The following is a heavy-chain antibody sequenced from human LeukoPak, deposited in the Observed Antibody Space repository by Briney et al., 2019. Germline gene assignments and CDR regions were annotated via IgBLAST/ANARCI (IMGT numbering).Heavy chain of an antibody. V-gene: IGHV4-59*01. Sequence: SETLSLTCTVSGGSISDSYWSWIRQPPGKGLEWIAYIFYDGGSNYNPSLKSRVTISADLSKNQVSLKLTSVTAADTAVYYCVRDRWQRGDQWNYYGMDVWGQGTAVTVSS. CDR1: GGSISDSY. CDR2: IFYDGGS. CDR3: VRDRWQRGDQWNYYGMDV. J-gene: IGHJ6*02. D-gene: IGHD6-25*01.